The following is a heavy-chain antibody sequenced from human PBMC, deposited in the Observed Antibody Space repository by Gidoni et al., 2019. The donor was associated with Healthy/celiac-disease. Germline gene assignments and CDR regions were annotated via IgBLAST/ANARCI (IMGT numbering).Heavy chain of an antibody. J-gene: IGHJ4*02. CDR1: GFTFSSYW. V-gene: IGHV3-7*03. CDR3: AMSPKGGSYPDYFDY. Sequence: EVQLVESGGGLVQPGGSLRLSCAAYGFTFSSYWMSWVRQAPGKGLEWVANIKQDGSEKYYVDSVKGRFTISRDNAKNSLYLQMNSLRAEDTAVYYCAMSPKGGSYPDYFDYWGQGTLVTVSS. D-gene: IGHD1-26*01. CDR2: IKQDGSEK.